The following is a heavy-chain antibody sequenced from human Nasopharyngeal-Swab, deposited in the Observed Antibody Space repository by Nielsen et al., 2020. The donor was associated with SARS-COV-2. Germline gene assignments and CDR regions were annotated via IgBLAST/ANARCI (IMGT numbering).Heavy chain of an antibody. V-gene: IGHV3-7*01. D-gene: IGHD5-12*01. J-gene: IGHJ4*02. CDR1: GFTFSSYW. CDR2: IKQDGSEK. Sequence: GESLKISCAASGFTFSSYWMGWVRQAPGKGLEWVANIKQDGSEKYYVDSVKGRFTISRDNAKNSLYLQMNSLRAEDTAVYYCARDKDSGYELTPTLYWGQGTLVTVSS. CDR3: ARDKDSGYELTPTLY.